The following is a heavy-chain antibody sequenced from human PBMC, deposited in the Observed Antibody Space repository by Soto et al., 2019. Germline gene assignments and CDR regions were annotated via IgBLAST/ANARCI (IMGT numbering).Heavy chain of an antibody. D-gene: IGHD2-8*02. CDR1: GGSFSGYY. CDR2: INHIGSS. CDR3: ARDKITGLFDY. J-gene: IGHJ4*02. Sequence: QVQLQQWGAGLLKPSETLSLTCAVYGGSFSGYYWTWIRQPPGTGLEWIGEINHIGSSNDHQSLKSRVTISVDTSKIEFSLKLTSVTAADTAVYYCARDKITGLFDYWGQGTLVTVPS. V-gene: IGHV4-34*01.